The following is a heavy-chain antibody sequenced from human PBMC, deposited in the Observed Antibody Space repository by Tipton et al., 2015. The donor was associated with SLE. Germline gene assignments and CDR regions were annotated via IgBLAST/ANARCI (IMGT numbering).Heavy chain of an antibody. J-gene: IGHJ6*02. V-gene: IGHV4-39*01. CDR2: IYYSGST. D-gene: IGHD3-22*01. CDR3: ARLYYYDSSGYYDYYYGMDV. CDR1: GVSISSSGFY. Sequence: TLSLTCTVSGVSISSSGFYWGWIRQPPGKGLEWIGSIYYSGSTYYNPSLKSRVTIPEDTSKNQFSLKLSSVTAADTAVYYCARLYYYDSSGYYDYYYGMDVWGQGTTVTVSS.